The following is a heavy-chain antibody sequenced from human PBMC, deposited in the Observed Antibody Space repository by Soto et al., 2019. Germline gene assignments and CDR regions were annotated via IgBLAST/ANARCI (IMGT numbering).Heavy chain of an antibody. CDR3: ARGGYYGSGSYWALGWFDP. V-gene: IGHV4-30-2*01. J-gene: IGHJ5*02. Sequence: LSLTCAVSGGSISSGGYSWSWIRQPPGKGLEWIGYIYHSGSTYYNPSLKSRVTISVDRSKNQFSLKLSSVTAADTAVYYCARGGYYGSGSYWALGWFDPWGQGTLVTVS. CDR2: IYHSGST. D-gene: IGHD3-10*01. CDR1: GGSISSGGYS.